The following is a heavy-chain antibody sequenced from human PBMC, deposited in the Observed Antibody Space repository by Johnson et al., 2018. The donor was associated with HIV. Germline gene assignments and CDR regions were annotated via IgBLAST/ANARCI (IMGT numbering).Heavy chain of an antibody. V-gene: IGHV3-30*04. J-gene: IGHJ3*02. Sequence: VQLVESGGGVVQPGRSLRLSCAASEFSFSTYALHWVRQAPGKGLEWVAGITYDGTNKYYADSVKGRFTLSRDNSKNTLYLQMNSLRAEDTAVYYCAKDKDAFDIWGQGTMVTVSS. CDR2: ITYDGTNK. CDR3: AKDKDAFDI. CDR1: EFSFSTYA.